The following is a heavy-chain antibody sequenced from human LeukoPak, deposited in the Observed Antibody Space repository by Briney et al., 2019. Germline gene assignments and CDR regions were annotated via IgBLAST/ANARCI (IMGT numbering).Heavy chain of an antibody. CDR3: AKAGVISGWDY. J-gene: IGHJ4*02. D-gene: IGHD3-3*02. CDR2: IGEEKSGSWT. V-gene: IGHV3-23*01. Sequence: GGSLRLSCAASGFALSNYPMGWVRQAPGKGLEWVSGIGEEKSGSWTKSADSVKGRFTISRDNSENTLYLQMDSLTVDDTAVYYCAKAGVISGWDYWGQGVLITVS. CDR1: GFALSNYP.